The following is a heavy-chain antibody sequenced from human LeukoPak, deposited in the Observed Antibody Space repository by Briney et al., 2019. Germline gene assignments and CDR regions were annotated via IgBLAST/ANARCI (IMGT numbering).Heavy chain of an antibody. J-gene: IGHJ6*04. CDR2: ISSSGGTI. CDR3: AELGITMIGGV. Sequence: PGGSLRLSCAASGFTFSSYEVNWVRQAPGKGLERGSYISSSGGTIYYADPVKGRFTIPRDNPNSSLYLQKNSLRAEDTAVYYCAELGITMIGGVWGKGTTVTISS. V-gene: IGHV3-48*03. D-gene: IGHD3-10*02. CDR1: GFTFSSYE.